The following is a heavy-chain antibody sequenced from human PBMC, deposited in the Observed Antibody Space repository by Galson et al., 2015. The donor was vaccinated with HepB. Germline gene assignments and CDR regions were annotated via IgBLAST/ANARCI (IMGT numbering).Heavy chain of an antibody. V-gene: IGHV3-33*01. CDR2: IWYDGSNK. D-gene: IGHD3-10*01. CDR3: ARDFGSSYYYGSGTGMDV. Sequence: SLRLSCAASGFTFSSYGMHWVRQAPGKGLEWVAVIWYDGSNKYYADSVKGRFTISRDNSKNTLYLQMNSLRAEDTAVYYCARDFGSSYYYGSGTGMDVWGQGTTVTVSS. CDR1: GFTFSSYG. J-gene: IGHJ6*02.